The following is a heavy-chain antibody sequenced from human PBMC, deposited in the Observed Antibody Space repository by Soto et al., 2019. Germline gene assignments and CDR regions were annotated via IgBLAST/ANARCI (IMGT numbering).Heavy chain of an antibody. Sequence: SETLSLTCAVYGGSFSGYYWSWIRQPPGKGLEWIGEINHSGSTNYNPSLKSRVTISVDTSKNQFSLKLSSVTAADTAVYYCARAAAGTTIISWFDPWGQGTLVTVSS. V-gene: IGHV4-34*01. CDR1: GGSFSGYY. J-gene: IGHJ5*02. CDR2: INHSGST. CDR3: ARAAAGTTIISWFDP. D-gene: IGHD1-1*01.